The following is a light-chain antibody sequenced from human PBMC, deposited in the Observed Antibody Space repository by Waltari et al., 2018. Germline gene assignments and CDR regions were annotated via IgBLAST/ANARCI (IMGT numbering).Light chain of an antibody. J-gene: IGKJ5*01. V-gene: IGKV1-39*01. Sequence: DIQMTQSPSSLSTSVGDRVTITCRASQGIDHYLNWYQHKPGKAPKLLICAASTLQSGVPSRFSGRGSGTDFTLTIRSLQPEDFATYYCQQSYSTPITFGQGTRLDMK. CDR1: QGIDHY. CDR3: QQSYSTPIT. CDR2: AAS.